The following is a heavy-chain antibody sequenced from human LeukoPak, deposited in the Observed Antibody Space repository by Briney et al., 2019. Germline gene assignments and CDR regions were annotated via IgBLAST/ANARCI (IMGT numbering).Heavy chain of an antibody. CDR2: ISYDGSNK. Sequence: GGSLRLSCAASGFTFSSYAMHWVRQAPGKGLEWVAVISYDGSNKYYADSVKGRFTSSRDNSENTLYLQMNSLRAEDTAVYYCAKPRQAVAGNYFDNWGQGTLVTVSS. V-gene: IGHV3-30-3*02. J-gene: IGHJ4*02. CDR1: GFTFSSYA. D-gene: IGHD6-19*01. CDR3: AKPRQAVAGNYFDN.